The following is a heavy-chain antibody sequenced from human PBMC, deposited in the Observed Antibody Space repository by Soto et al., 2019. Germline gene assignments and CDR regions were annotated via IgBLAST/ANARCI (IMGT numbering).Heavy chain of an antibody. CDR2: ISAYNGNT. Sequence: ASVRVSCKXSGYTFTSYGISWVRQAPGQGLEWMGWISAYNGNTNYAQKLQGRVTMTTDTSTSTAYMELRSLRSDDTAVYYCARHEDSSGWSTYYYYGMDVWGQGTTVTVSS. CDR3: ARHEDSSGWSTYYYYGMDV. V-gene: IGHV1-18*04. J-gene: IGHJ6*02. D-gene: IGHD6-19*01. CDR1: GYTFTSYG.